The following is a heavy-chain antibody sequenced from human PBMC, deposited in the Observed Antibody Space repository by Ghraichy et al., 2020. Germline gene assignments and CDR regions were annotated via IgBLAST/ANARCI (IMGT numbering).Heavy chain of an antibody. D-gene: IGHD6-6*01. Sequence: SETLSLTCTVSGGSISSYYWSWIRQPPGKGLEWIGYIYYSGSTNYNPSLKSRVTISVDTSKNQFSLKLSSVTAADTAVYYCAREPGGRIAARWGSGFDYWGQGTLVTVSS. CDR1: GGSISSYY. V-gene: IGHV4-59*01. CDR3: AREPGGRIAARWGSGFDY. J-gene: IGHJ4*02. CDR2: IYYSGST.